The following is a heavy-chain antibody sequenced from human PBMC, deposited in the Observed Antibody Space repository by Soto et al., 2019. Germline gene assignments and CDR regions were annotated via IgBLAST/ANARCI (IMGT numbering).Heavy chain of an antibody. D-gene: IGHD6-13*01. CDR3: ATERGIAAAGTPLFYYYYGMDV. J-gene: IGHJ6*02. CDR1: GYTLTELS. V-gene: IGHV1-24*01. Sequence: ASVKVSCKVSGYTLTELSMHWVRQAPGKGLEWMGGFDPEDGETIYAQKFQGRVTMTEDTSTDTAYMELSSLRSEDTAVYYCATERGIAAAGTPLFYYYYGMDVWGQGTTVTVSS. CDR2: FDPEDGET.